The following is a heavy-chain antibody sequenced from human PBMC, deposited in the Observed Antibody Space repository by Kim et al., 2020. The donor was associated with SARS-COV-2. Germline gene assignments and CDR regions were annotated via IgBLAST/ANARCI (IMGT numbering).Heavy chain of an antibody. V-gene: IGHV3-48*03. J-gene: IGHJ4*02. CDR3: ASFRGPYCSSTSCYAH. CDR1: GFTFSSYE. D-gene: IGHD2-2*01. Sequence: GGSLRLSCAASGFTFSSYEMNWVRQAPGKGLEWVSYISSSGSTIYYADSVKGRFTISRDNAKNSLYLQMNSLRAEDTAVYYCASFRGPYCSSTSCYAHWGQGTLVTVSS. CDR2: ISSSGSTI.